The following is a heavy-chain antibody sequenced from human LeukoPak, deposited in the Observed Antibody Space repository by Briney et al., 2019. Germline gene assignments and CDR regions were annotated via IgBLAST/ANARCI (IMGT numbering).Heavy chain of an antibody. Sequence: VQPGGSLRLSCAASGFTFSSYAMSWVRQAPGEGLEWVSVIYSGGSTYYADSVKGRFTISRDNSKNTLYLQMNSPRAEDTAVYYCASVGVVDWFDPWGQGTLVTVSS. CDR2: IYSGGST. V-gene: IGHV3-66*02. CDR3: ASVGVVDWFDP. CDR1: GFTFSSYA. J-gene: IGHJ5*02. D-gene: IGHD2-21*01.